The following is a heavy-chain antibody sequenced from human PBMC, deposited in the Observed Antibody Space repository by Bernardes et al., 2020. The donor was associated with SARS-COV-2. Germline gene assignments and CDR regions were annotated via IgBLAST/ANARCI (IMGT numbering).Heavy chain of an antibody. CDR3: EGNYYYGMDV. CDR1: GLTFSNYW. Sequence: GGTLRLTCAVSGLTFSNYWMHWVRQAPGKGLEWVSRINSDGSITAYADSVKGRFTISRDNAKNTPHLQMNSLRAEDTAVYYCEGNYYYGMDVWGQGTTVTVSS. CDR2: INSDGSIT. J-gene: IGHJ6*02. V-gene: IGHV3-74*01.